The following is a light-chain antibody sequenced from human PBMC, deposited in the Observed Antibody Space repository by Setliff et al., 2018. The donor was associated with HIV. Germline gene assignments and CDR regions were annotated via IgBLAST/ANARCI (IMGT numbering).Light chain of an antibody. Sequence: QPPSVXAAPGQKVTISCSGSSSNSGNXXVSWYQQXPXXXPKLFVYENNKRPSGIPDRVSGSKSGTSATLGITGLQTGDEADYYCGTWDSSLSAXVFGGGTKVTVL. CDR1: SSNSGNXX. CDR2: ENN. CDR3: GTWDSSLSAXV. J-gene: IGLJ3*02. V-gene: IGLV1-51*02.